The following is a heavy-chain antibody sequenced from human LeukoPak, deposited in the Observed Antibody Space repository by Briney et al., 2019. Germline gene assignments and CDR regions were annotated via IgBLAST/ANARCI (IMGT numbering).Heavy chain of an antibody. D-gene: IGHD6-19*01. Sequence: PSETLSLTCAVYGGSFSGYYRSWIRQPPGKGLEWIGEINHSGSTNYNPSLKSRVTISVDTSKNQFSLKLSSVTAADTAVYYCARGCSSGWYNCLFAFDIWGQGTMVTVSS. V-gene: IGHV4-34*01. CDR1: GGSFSGYY. CDR2: INHSGST. CDR3: ARGCSSGWYNCLFAFDI. J-gene: IGHJ3*02.